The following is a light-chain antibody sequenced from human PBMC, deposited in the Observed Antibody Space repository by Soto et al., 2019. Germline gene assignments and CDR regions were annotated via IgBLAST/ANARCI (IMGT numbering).Light chain of an antibody. CDR3: QQRSNWLT. CDR2: DAS. CDR1: QSVSSY. Sequence: EIVMTQSPATLSVSPGERATLSCRASQSVSSYLAWYQQKPGQAPRLLIYDASSRATGIPARFSGSGSGTDFTLTISSLEPEDFAVYYCQQRSNWLTFGQGTRLEI. V-gene: IGKV3-11*01. J-gene: IGKJ5*01.